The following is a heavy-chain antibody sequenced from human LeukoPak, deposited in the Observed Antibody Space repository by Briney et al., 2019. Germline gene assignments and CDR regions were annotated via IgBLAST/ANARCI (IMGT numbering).Heavy chain of an antibody. CDR2: INPNSGGT. J-gene: IGHJ4*02. CDR3: AREWRSGGWYALYLDY. V-gene: IGHV1-2*02. D-gene: IGHD6-19*01. CDR1: GYTFTGYY. Sequence: ASVNVSCKASGYTFTGYYMHWVRQAPGQGLEWMGWINPNSGGTNYAQKFQGRVTMTRDTSIRTAYMELSRLRSDDTAVYYCAREWRSGGWYALYLDYWGQGTLVTVSS.